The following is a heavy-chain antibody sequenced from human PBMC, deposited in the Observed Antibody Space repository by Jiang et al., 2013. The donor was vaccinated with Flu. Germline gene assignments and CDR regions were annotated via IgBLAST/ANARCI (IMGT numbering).Heavy chain of an antibody. Sequence: GAEVKKPGESLKISCKGSGYSFTSYWIGWVRQMPGKGLEWMGIIYPGDSDTRYSPSFQGQVTISADKSISTAYLQWSSLKASDTAMYYCARKGISSSWPNYYYYGMDVWGQGTTVTVSS. D-gene: IGHD6-13*01. CDR3: ARKGISSSWPNYYYYGMDV. CDR2: IYPGDSDT. V-gene: IGHV5-51*01. J-gene: IGHJ6*02. CDR1: GYSFTSYW.